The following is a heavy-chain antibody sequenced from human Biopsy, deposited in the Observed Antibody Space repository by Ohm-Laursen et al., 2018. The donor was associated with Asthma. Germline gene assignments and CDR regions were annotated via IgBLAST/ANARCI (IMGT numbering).Heavy chain of an antibody. CDR2: VFWSGST. J-gene: IGHJ6*02. CDR1: GGYTGSSDHH. D-gene: IGHD4-17*01. V-gene: IGHV4-30-4*01. CDR3: ARVVSYGDIYFGIDV. Sequence: QTLSLTCRVSGGYTGSSDHHWAWIRQAPGKGLEWIGFVFWSGSTHYSRSLERRVSISIDTATNESSMKLWSVTPADTAVYFCARVVSYGDIYFGIDVWGPGNTVVVS.